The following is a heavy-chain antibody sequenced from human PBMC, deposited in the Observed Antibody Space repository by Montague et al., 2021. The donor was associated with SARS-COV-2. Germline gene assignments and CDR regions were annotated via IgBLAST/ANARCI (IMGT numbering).Heavy chain of an antibody. CDR3: ACGYSCYEDPTGFDP. J-gene: IGHJ5*02. D-gene: IGHD5-12*01. CDR1: GGSISSSSYY. CDR2: IDYSGST. Sequence: SETLSLTCTVSGGSISSSSYYWGWIRQPPGKGLEWSGSIDYSGSTYYNPSLKSRVTISVDTSKNLFSLKLASLSAAAAAVYYCACGYSCYEDPTGFDPWGQGTLVTVSS. V-gene: IGHV4-39*01.